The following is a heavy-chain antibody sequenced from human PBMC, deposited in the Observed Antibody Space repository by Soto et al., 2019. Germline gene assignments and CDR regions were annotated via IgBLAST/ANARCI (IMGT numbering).Heavy chain of an antibody. Sequence: SETLSLTCTVSGGSISGYYWSWIRQPPGKGLEWIGYIYYSGSTNYNPSLKSRVTISVDTSKNQFSLKLSSVTAADTAVYYCARDGSGSWYNWFDPWGQGTLVTVSS. CDR3: ARDGSGSWYNWFDP. D-gene: IGHD3-10*01. CDR2: IYYSGST. V-gene: IGHV4-59*12. CDR1: GGSISGYY. J-gene: IGHJ5*02.